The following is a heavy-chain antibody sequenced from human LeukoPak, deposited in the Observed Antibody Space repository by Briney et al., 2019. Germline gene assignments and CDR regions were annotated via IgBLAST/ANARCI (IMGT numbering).Heavy chain of an antibody. CDR2: IRGKAYGGAT. Sequence: GESLKISCTGSGFTFGAHSMAWVRQAPGKGPEWVGFIRGKAYGGATGYTASVKGRFTISRDDSKSIVYLQMNSLRTEDTAVYYCICLTDPFDYWGQGSLVTVSS. V-gene: IGHV3-49*04. CDR3: ICLTDPFDY. J-gene: IGHJ4*02. CDR1: GFTFGAHS.